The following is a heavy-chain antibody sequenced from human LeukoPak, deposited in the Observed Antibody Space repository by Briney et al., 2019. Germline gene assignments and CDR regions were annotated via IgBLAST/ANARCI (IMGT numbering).Heavy chain of an antibody. J-gene: IGHJ4*02. CDR2: ISGDGGTT. CDR1: GFTFDDYA. CDR3: ACAKEIRGGFLDY. Sequence: GGSLTLSCAASGFTFDDYAMHWVRQAPGKGLEWVSLISGDGGTTDYADSVRGRFTISRDNNKNSLYLQMNSLRTEDTALYYCACAKEIRGGFLDYWGQGTLVTVSS. D-gene: IGHD3-10*01. V-gene: IGHV3-43*02.